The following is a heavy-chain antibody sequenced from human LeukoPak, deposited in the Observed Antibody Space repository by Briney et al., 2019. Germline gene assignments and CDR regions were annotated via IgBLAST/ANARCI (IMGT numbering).Heavy chain of an antibody. CDR3: ARHDFGGNSGDY. Sequence: GGSLRLSCAASGFTFSSYGMNWVRQAPGKGLEGVSYIGTSSSTTYYADSVKGRFTISRDNARNSLYLQMNSLRDEDTAVYYCARHDFGGNSGDYWGQGTLVTVSS. J-gene: IGHJ4*02. CDR2: IGTSSSTT. V-gene: IGHV3-48*02. CDR1: GFTFSSYG. D-gene: IGHD4-23*01.